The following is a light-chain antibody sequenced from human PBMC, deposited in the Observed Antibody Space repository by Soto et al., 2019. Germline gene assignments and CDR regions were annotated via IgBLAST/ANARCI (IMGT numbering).Light chain of an antibody. CDR3: SSYTSSTLLYV. CDR1: SSDVGGYNY. Sequence: QSALTQPASVSGSPGQSITISCTGTSSDVGGYNYVSWYQQHPGKAPKLMIYEVSNRPSGVSNRFSGSKSGNTASLTISGLQADHEADYYCSSYTSSTLLYVFGTGTKLTVL. J-gene: IGLJ1*01. V-gene: IGLV2-14*01. CDR2: EVS.